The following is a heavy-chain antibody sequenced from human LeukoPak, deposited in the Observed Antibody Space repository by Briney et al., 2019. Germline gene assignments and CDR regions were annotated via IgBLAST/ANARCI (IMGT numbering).Heavy chain of an antibody. CDR1: GGSISSYY. CDR3: ARDPSGSYYLSGAFDI. V-gene: IGHV4-59*01. CDR2: IYYGGST. Sequence: PSETLSLTCTVSGGSISSYYWSWIRQPPGKGLEWIGYIYYGGSTNYNPSLKSLVTISVDTSKNQFSLNLSSVTAADTAVYYCARDPSGSYYLSGAFDIWGQGTMVTVSS. D-gene: IGHD1-26*01. J-gene: IGHJ3*02.